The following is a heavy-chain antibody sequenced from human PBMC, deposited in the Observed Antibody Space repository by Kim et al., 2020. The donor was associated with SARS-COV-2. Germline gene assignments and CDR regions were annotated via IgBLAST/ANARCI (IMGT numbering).Heavy chain of an antibody. J-gene: IGHJ6*02. CDR1: GFTFSSYS. Sequence: GGSLRLSCAASGFTFSSYSMNWVRQAPGKGLEWVSSISSSSSYIYYADSVKGRFTISRDNAKNSLYLQMNSLRAEDTAVYYCARDYGSSWSPNYYYYGMDVWGQGTTVTVSS. V-gene: IGHV3-21*01. CDR2: ISSSSSYI. CDR3: ARDYGSSWSPNYYYYGMDV. D-gene: IGHD6-13*01.